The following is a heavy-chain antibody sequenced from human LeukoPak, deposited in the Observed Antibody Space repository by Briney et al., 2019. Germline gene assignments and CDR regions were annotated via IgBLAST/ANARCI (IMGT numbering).Heavy chain of an antibody. V-gene: IGHV3-33*08. CDR3: AREEQLAPFDY. CDR2: IWYDGSNK. Sequence: GGSLRLSCAASGFTFSSYAMSWVRQAPGKGLEWVAVIWYDGSNKYYADSVKGRFTISRDNSKNTLYLQMNSLRAEDTAVYYCAREEQLAPFDYWGQGTLVTVSS. CDR1: GFTFSSYA. D-gene: IGHD6-6*01. J-gene: IGHJ4*02.